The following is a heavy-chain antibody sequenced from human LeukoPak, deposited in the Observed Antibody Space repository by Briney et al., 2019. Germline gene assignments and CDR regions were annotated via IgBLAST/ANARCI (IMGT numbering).Heavy chain of an antibody. D-gene: IGHD2-2*01. J-gene: IGHJ3*02. CDR2: INPNSGGT. CDR1: GYTFTGYY. V-gene: IGHV1-2*02. CDR3: ARTDPAPDAFDI. Sequence: VASVKVSCKASGYTFTGYYMHWVRQAPGQGREGMGWINPNSGGTNYAQKFQGRVTMTRDTSISTAYMEPGRLTSAATAVYYCARTDPAPDAFDIWGKVTMVTVSS.